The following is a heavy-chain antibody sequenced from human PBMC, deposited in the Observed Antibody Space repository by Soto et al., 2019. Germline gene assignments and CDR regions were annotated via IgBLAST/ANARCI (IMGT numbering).Heavy chain of an antibody. CDR3: ARDREGYCSSTSCYTESYNWFDP. V-gene: IGHV1-69*13. CDR1: GYTFTSYG. CDR2: IIPIFGTA. D-gene: IGHD2-2*02. J-gene: IGHJ5*02. Sequence: SVKVSCKASGYTFTSYGISWVRQAPGQGLEWMGGIIPIFGTANYAQKFQGRVTITADESTSTAYMELSSLRSEDTAVYYCARDREGYCSSTSCYTESYNWFDPWGQGTLVTVSS.